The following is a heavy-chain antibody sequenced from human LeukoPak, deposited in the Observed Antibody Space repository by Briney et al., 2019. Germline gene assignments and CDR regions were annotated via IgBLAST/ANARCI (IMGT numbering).Heavy chain of an antibody. Sequence: PGGSLRLTCAASGCTFSSYARSWVRQAPGKGLEWVSAISGSGGSTYYADSVKGGFTIYRENSKKTLYMQMNSLRAEDTAVYYCAKEGLYDYSNYYFDYWGQGTLVTVSS. CDR2: ISGSGGST. D-gene: IGHD4-11*01. J-gene: IGHJ4*02. CDR1: GCTFSSYA. V-gene: IGHV3-23*01. CDR3: AKEGLYDYSNYYFDY.